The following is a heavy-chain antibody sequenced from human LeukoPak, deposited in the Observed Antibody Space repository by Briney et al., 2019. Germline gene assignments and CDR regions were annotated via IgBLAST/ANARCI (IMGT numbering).Heavy chain of an antibody. Sequence: GGSLRLSCTASGFTFGDYAMSWVRQAPGKGLEWVGFIRSKAYGGTTEYAASVKGRFTISRDDSKSIAYLQMNSLKTEDTAVYYCTRDGPSTLGFDYWGQGTLVTVSS. J-gene: IGHJ4*02. V-gene: IGHV3-49*04. CDR1: GFTFGDYA. CDR2: IRSKAYGGTT. CDR3: TRDGPSTLGFDY. D-gene: IGHD2-2*01.